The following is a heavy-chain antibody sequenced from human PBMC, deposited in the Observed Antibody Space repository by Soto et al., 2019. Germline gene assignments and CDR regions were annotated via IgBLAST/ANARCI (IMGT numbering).Heavy chain of an antibody. D-gene: IGHD6-19*01. CDR2: IYYSGST. J-gene: IGHJ4*02. V-gene: IGHV4-39*01. Sequence: QLQLQESGPGLVKPSETLSLTCTVSGGSISSSSYYWGWIRQPPGKGLEWIGSIYYSGSTYYNPSLKSRVTISVDTSKNQFSLKLSSVTAADTAVYYCARRRGGQSSGWSPYPVAFDYWGQGTLVTVSS. CDR3: ARRRGGQSSGWSPYPVAFDY. CDR1: GGSISSSSYY.